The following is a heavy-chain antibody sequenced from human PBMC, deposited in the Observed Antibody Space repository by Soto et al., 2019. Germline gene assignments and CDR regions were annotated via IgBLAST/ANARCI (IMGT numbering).Heavy chain of an antibody. V-gene: IGHV3-23*01. CDR3: AKDRAPKGFTYYDFWSGYAYGMDV. Sequence: GGSLRLSCAASGFTFSSYAMRWVRQAPGKGLEWVSAISGSGGSTYYADSVKGRFTISRDNSKNTLYLQMNSLRAEDTAVYYCAKDRAPKGFTYYDFWSGYAYGMDVWGHGTTVTVSS. CDR1: GFTFSSYA. CDR2: ISGSGGST. J-gene: IGHJ6*02. D-gene: IGHD3-3*01.